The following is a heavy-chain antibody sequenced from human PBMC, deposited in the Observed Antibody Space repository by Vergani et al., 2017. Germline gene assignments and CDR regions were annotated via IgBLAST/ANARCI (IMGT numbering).Heavy chain of an antibody. CDR2: IHHSGDT. J-gene: IGHJ6*02. V-gene: IGHV4-38-2*01. CDR1: DSSIMTNPY. D-gene: IGHD3-10*01. Sequence: QVQLQESGPGLVKPSETLTLTCDVSDSSIMTNPYWGWFRPSPGKGLEWIGCIHHSGDTHYNSSLKSRVSISIVSRSKFSLRLTSVTAADTAIYYCARHRGSEGFFPSSYFYGLDVWGHGTTVTVSS. CDR3: ARHRGSEGFFPSSYFYGLDV.